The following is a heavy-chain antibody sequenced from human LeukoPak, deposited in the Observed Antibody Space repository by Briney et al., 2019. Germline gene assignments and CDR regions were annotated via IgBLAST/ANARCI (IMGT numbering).Heavy chain of an antibody. CDR2: LYSGGST. CDR3: ARDSGYPVVY. Sequence: GGSLRLSCAVSGFTVSSNDMSWVRQAPGEGLEWVSVLYSGGSTYYADSVKGRFTISRDNSKNTLSLEMNSLRAEDTAVYYCARDSGYPVVYWGQGTLVTVSS. D-gene: IGHD5-12*01. CDR1: GFTVSSND. V-gene: IGHV3-53*01. J-gene: IGHJ4*02.